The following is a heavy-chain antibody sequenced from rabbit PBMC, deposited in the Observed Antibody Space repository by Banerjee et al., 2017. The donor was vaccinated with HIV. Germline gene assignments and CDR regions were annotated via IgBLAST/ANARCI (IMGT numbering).Heavy chain of an antibody. Sequence: QEQLEESGGDLVKPEGSLTLTCTASGFSFSNKYVMCWVRQAPGKGLEWIACINTSSGNTVYASWAKGRFTISKTSSTTVYLQLNSLTAADTATYFCVSYDDYGDRNLWGPGTLVTVS. J-gene: IGHJ4*01. CDR2: INTSSGNT. CDR3: VSYDDYGDRNL. CDR1: GFSFSNKYV. V-gene: IGHV1S45*01. D-gene: IGHD2-1*01.